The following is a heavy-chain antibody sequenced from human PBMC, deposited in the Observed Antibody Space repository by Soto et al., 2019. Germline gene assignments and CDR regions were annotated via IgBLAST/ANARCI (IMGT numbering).Heavy chain of an antibody. CDR3: ARDRYDYVWGSYRRTSGNAFDI. CDR1: GGTFSSYT. V-gene: IGHV1-69*08. CDR2: IIPILGIA. D-gene: IGHD3-16*02. J-gene: IGHJ3*02. Sequence: QVQLVQSGAEVKKPGSSVKVSCKASGGTFSSYTISWVRQAPGQGLEWMGRIIPILGIANYAQKFQGRVTITADKSTSXXYXEXXSLRSEDTAVYYCARDRYDYVWGSYRRTSGNAFDIWGQGTMVTVSS.